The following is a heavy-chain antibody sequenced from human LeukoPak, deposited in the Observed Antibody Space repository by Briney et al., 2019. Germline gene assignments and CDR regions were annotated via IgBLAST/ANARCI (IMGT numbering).Heavy chain of an antibody. CDR2: IYPGDSDT. V-gene: IGHV5-51*01. J-gene: IGHJ4*02. CDR3: ARRPSSGCSSTSCYAFDY. Sequence: GESLKISCKGSGYSFTSYWIGWVRQMPGKGLEWMGIIYPGDSDTRYSPSFQGQVTISADKSISTAYLQWSSLKASDTAMYYCARRPSSGCSSTSCYAFDYWGQGTLVTVSS. D-gene: IGHD2-2*01. CDR1: GYSFTSYW.